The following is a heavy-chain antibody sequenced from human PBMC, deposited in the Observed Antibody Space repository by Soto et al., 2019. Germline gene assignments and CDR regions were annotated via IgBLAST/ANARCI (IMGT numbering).Heavy chain of an antibody. CDR3: AKVCVVTKVNDAFDI. Sequence: EVQLVESGGGLVQPGRSLRLSCAASGFTFDDYAMHWVRQAPGKGLEWVSGISWNSGSIGYADSVKGRFTISRDNAKNSLYLQMNSLRAEDTALYCCAKVCVVTKVNDAFDIWGQGTMVTVSS. CDR1: GFTFDDYA. D-gene: IGHD4-17*01. J-gene: IGHJ3*02. CDR2: ISWNSGSI. V-gene: IGHV3-9*01.